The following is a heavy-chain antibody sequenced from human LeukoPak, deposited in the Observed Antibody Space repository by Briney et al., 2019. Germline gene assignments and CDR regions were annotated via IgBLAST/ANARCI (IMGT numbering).Heavy chain of an antibody. Sequence: GESLKISCKGSGYSFTSYWIGWVRQMPGKGLEWMGIIYPGDSDTRYSPSFQGQVTISADKSISTAYLQWSSLKASDTAMYYCARMCSSTSMKGNWFDPWGQGTLVTVSS. V-gene: IGHV5-51*01. CDR3: ARMCSSTSMKGNWFDP. CDR1: GYSFTSYW. J-gene: IGHJ5*02. CDR2: IYPGDSDT. D-gene: IGHD2-2*01.